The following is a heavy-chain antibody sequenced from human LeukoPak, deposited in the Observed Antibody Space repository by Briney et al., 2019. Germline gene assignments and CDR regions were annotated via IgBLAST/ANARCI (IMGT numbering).Heavy chain of an antibody. D-gene: IGHD3-22*01. J-gene: IGHJ4*02. CDR1: GLTFSSHW. CDR3: AKDSTDPWGAITMIVVPYGGYYFDY. CDR2: ISGSGGST. Sequence: HPGGSLRLSCAASGLTFSSHWMHWVRRAPGKGLEWVSAISGSGGSTYYADSVKGRFTISRDNSKNTLYLQMNSLRAEDTAVYYCAKDSTDPWGAITMIVVPYGGYYFDYWGQGTLVTVSS. V-gene: IGHV3-23*01.